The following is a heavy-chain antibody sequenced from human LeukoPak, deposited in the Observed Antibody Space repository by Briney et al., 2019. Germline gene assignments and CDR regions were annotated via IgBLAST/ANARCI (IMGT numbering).Heavy chain of an antibody. CDR2: MNPNSGNT. D-gene: IGHD1-26*01. CDR1: GDTFTSYD. CDR3: ARVGRVGNWFDP. Sequence: ASVKVSCKASGDTFTSYDINWVRQATGQGLEWMGWMNPNSGNTGYAQKFQGRVTMTRDTSISTAYMELSRLRSDDTAVYYCARVGRVGNWFDPWGQGTLVTVSS. V-gene: IGHV1-8*01. J-gene: IGHJ5*02.